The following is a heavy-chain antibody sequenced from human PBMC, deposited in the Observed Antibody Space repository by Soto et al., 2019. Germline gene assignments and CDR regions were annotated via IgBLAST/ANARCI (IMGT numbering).Heavy chain of an antibody. CDR1: GASISGSNW. D-gene: IGHD2-15*01. CDR2: ISQSGST. CDR3: AREAAISGGYFLDY. Sequence: SETLSLTCVFSGASISGSNWWSWVRQSPGKGLEWIGEISQSGSTNYNPSLKSRVAISLDQSRNQFSLKLTSVTAADTALYYCAREAAISGGYFLDYWGQGTPVTVSS. J-gene: IGHJ4*02. V-gene: IGHV4-4*02.